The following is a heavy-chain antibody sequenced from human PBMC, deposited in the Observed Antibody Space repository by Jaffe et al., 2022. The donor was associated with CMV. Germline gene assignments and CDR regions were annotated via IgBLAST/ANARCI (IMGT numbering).Heavy chain of an antibody. CDR2: ISWNSGSI. J-gene: IGHJ6*02. CDR1: GFTFDDYA. CDR3: AKDMGRPPDGLNPGYYYGMDV. Sequence: EVQLVESGGGLVQPGRSLRLSCAASGFTFDDYAMHWVRQAPGKGLEWVSGISWNSGSIGYADSVKGRFTISRDNAKNSLYLQMNSLRAEDTALYYCAKDMGRPPDGLNPGYYYGMDVWGQGTTVTVSS. V-gene: IGHV3-9*01. D-gene: IGHD2-2*01.